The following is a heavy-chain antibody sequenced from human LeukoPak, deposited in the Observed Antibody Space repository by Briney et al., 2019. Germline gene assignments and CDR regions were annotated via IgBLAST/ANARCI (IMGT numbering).Heavy chain of an antibody. D-gene: IGHD3-3*01. CDR2: IYSGGST. V-gene: IGHV3-66*02. CDR1: GFTVSSNY. J-gene: IGHJ3*02. CDR3: AKDLSQGGVPQGAFDI. Sequence: GGSLRLSCAASGFTVSSNYMSWVRQAPGKGLEWVSVIYSGGSTYYADSVKGRFTISRDNSKNTLYLQMNSLRAEDTAVYYCAKDLSQGGVPQGAFDIWGQGTMVTVSS.